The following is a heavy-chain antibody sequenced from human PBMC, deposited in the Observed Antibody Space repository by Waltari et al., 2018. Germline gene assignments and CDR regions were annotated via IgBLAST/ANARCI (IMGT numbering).Heavy chain of an antibody. D-gene: IGHD3-3*01. Sequence: EVQLVESGGGLVQPGGSLRLSCAASGFAFSSYWLHWVRQAQGTGLVWVARVNSGGSGMIYADSVKGRFTISRDNAKNTLHLQMNSLRVEDTAVYYCARVKFLEWLPQPAVLDYWGQGSLVIVSS. J-gene: IGHJ4*02. CDR2: VNSGGSGM. V-gene: IGHV3-74*01. CDR1: GFAFSSYW. CDR3: ARVKFLEWLPQPAVLDY.